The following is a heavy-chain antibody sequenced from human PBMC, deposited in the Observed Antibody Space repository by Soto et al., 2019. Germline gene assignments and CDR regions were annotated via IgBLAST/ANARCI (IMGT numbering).Heavy chain of an antibody. J-gene: IGHJ6*02. V-gene: IGHV3-30-3*01. CDR3: ARVRYSSGWYTYYGMDV. Sequence: PGWSLRLSCAPSGFTFSSYAMHWVRQAPGKGLEWVAVISYDGSNKYYADSVKGRFTISRDNSKNTLYLQMNSLRAEDTAVYYCARVRYSSGWYTYYGMDVWGQGTTVTVSS. CDR1: GFTFSSYA. CDR2: ISYDGSNK. D-gene: IGHD6-19*01.